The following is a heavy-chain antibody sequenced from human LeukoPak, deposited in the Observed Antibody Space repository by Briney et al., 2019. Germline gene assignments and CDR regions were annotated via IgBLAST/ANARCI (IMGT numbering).Heavy chain of an antibody. J-gene: IGHJ4*02. CDR3: AKDKGPYGGNSWGDY. Sequence: GGSLRLSCAASGFTFSSYGMHWVRQAPGKGLEWVAFIRYDGSNKYYADSVKGRFTISRDISKNTLYLQMNSLRAEDTAVYYCAKDKGPYGGNSWGDYWGQGTLVTVSS. V-gene: IGHV3-30*02. CDR1: GFTFSSYG. D-gene: IGHD4-23*01. CDR2: IRYDGSNK.